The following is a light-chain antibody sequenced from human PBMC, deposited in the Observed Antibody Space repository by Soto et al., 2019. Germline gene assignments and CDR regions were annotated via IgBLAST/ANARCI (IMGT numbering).Light chain of an antibody. CDR3: SSYTSSSTRV. Sequence: LAQPASVSGSPGQSITISCTGTSIDVGGYNYVSWYQQHPGKAPKLMIYDVSNRPSGVSNRFSGSKSGNTASLTISGLQAEDEADYYCSSYTSSSTRVFGTGTKVTVL. CDR2: DVS. J-gene: IGLJ1*01. V-gene: IGLV2-14*01. CDR1: SIDVGGYNY.